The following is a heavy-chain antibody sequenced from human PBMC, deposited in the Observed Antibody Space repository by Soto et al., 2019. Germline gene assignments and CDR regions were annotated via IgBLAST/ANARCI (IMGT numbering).Heavy chain of an antibody. CDR1: GGSISTSSYF. Sequence: QLQLQESGPGLVKPSETLSLTCTVSGGSISTSSYFWGWIRQPPGKGLEWIGSIYYSGSTYYNPSLKSRGTISVDTSKNQFSLKLSSGTAADTAVYYCARDYDSSGDYWGQGTLVTVSS. CDR3: ARDYDSSGDY. V-gene: IGHV4-39*01. CDR2: IYYSGST. J-gene: IGHJ4*02. D-gene: IGHD3-22*01.